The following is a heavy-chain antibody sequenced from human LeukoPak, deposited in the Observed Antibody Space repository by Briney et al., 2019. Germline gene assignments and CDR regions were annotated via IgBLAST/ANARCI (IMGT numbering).Heavy chain of an antibody. CDR3: ARQEVLLWFGELLSGWFDP. CDR2: IYYSGST. CDR1: GGSISSYY. Sequence: SETLSLTCTVSGGSISSYYWGWIRQPPGKGLEWIGSIYYSGSTYYNPSLKSRVTISVDTSKNQFSLKLSSVTAADTAVYYCARQEVLLWFGELLSGWFDPWGQGTLVTVSS. D-gene: IGHD3-10*01. V-gene: IGHV4-39*01. J-gene: IGHJ5*02.